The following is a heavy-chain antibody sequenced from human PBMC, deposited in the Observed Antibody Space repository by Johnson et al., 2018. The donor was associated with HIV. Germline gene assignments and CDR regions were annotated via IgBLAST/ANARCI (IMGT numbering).Heavy chain of an antibody. CDR3: ARVIRLGAVRLRHAFDI. D-gene: IGHD4-17*01. CDR1: GFTFSDYY. CDR2: ITGSGTVV. Sequence: QVQLVESGGGLVKPGGSLRLSCAASGFTFSDYYMSWIRQAPGKGLEWVSYITGSGTVVYYADSVKGRFTISRDNAKNSLYLQMNSLRAEDTAVYYCARVIRLGAVRLRHAFDIWGQGTMVTVSS. V-gene: IGHV3-11*01. J-gene: IGHJ3*02.